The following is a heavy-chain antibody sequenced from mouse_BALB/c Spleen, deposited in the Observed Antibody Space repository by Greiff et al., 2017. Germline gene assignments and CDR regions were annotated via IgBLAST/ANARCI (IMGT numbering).Heavy chain of an antibody. J-gene: IGHJ3*01. CDR1: GFTFSSYT. Sequence: EVKLMESGGGLVQPGGSLKLSCAASGFTFSSYTMSWVRQTPEKRLEWVAYISNGGGSTYYPDTVKGRFTISRDNAKNTLYLQMSSLKSEDTAMYYCARRVGTAWFAYWGQGTLVTVSA. CDR2: ISNGGGST. CDR3: ARRVGTAWFAY. V-gene: IGHV5-12-2*01. D-gene: IGHD4-1*01.